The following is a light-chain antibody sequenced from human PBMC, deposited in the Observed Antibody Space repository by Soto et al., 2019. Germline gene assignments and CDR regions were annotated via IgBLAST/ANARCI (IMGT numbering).Light chain of an antibody. J-gene: IGKJ4*02. CDR1: QGVSSR. CDR2: VAS. Sequence: DIQMTQSPSSVSASAGETVAITCRASQGVSSRLAWYQQKPGTAPKVLISVASSLQSGVLSRFSGSGSGRDFTLTISSLQPEDFATYYCQQTNRFPLTFGGGTKVEIK. V-gene: IGKV1-12*01. CDR3: QQTNRFPLT.